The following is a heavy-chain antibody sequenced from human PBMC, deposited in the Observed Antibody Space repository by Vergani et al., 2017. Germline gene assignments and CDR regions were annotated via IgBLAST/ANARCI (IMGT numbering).Heavy chain of an antibody. D-gene: IGHD2-15*01. Sequence: EVQLLESGGGLAQPGGSLRLSCAASGFTFTNFAMTWVRQAPGEGLEWVSGISGSGGFTYYADSVKGRFTISRDNSKNTMFLQMNNLRAEDTAVYYCAKDVVVVVAATKYDYYYYMDVWGKGTTVTVSS. CDR1: GFTFTNFA. V-gene: IGHV3-23*01. J-gene: IGHJ6*03. CDR2: ISGSGGFT. CDR3: AKDVVVVVAATKYDYYYYMDV.